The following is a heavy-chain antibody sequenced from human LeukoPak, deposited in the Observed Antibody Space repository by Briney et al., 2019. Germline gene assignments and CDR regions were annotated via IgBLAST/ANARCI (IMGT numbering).Heavy chain of an antibody. CDR1: GGTFSSYA. CDR3: APQNTASGYDYSVVVVADNAFDI. CDR2: IIPIFGTA. Sequence: SVKVSCKASGGTFSSYAISWVRQAPGQGLEWVGRIIPIFGTANYAQKFQGRVTITTDESTSTAYMELSSLRSEETAVYYCAPQNTASGYDYSVVVVADNAFDIWGQGTMVTVSS. V-gene: IGHV1-69*05. J-gene: IGHJ3*02. D-gene: IGHD2-15*01.